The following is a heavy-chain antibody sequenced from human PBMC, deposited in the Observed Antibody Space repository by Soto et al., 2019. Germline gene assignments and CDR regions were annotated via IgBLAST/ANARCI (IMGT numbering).Heavy chain of an antibody. CDR2: ISGSGGST. J-gene: IGHJ6*04. D-gene: IGHD5-12*01. Sequence: GGSLRLSCAASGFTFSSYAMSWVRQAPGKGLEWVSAISGSGGSTYYADSVKGRFTISRDNSKNTLYLQMNSLRAEDTAVYYCAKEGRGSGYEHFYSYGMAVWGKGTTLTVP. V-gene: IGHV3-23*01. CDR3: AKEGRGSGYEHFYSYGMAV. CDR1: GFTFSSYA.